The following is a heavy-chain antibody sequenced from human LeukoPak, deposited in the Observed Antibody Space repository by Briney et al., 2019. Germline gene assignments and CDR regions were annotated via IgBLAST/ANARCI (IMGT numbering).Heavy chain of an antibody. CDR1: GFTFRTYW. Sequence: GGSLRLSCAASGFTFRTYWMSWVRQAPGKGLEWVANIKQDGSEKCYVDSVKGRVTISRDNAKNSLYLQMNSLRAEDTAVYYCARVEWGYGDYESYWGQGTLVTVSS. CDR2: IKQDGSEK. CDR3: ARVEWGYGDYESY. V-gene: IGHV3-7*01. D-gene: IGHD4-17*01. J-gene: IGHJ4*02.